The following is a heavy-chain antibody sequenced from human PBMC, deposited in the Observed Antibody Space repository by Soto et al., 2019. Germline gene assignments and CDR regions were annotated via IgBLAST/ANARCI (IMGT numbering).Heavy chain of an antibody. D-gene: IGHD2-21*02. Sequence: GESLKISCKGSGYSFTSYWIGWVRQMPGKGLEWMGIIYPGDSDTRYSPSFQGQVTISADKSISTAYLQWSSLRSEDTAVYYCARAPFSYCGGDCYSGDAFDIWGQGTMVTVSS. CDR1: GYSFTSYW. CDR3: ARAPFSYCGGDCYSGDAFDI. J-gene: IGHJ3*02. CDR2: IYPGDSDT. V-gene: IGHV5-51*01.